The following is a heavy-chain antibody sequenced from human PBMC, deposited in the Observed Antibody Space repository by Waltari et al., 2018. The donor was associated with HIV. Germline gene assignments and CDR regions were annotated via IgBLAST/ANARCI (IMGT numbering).Heavy chain of an antibody. Sequence: EVQLVESGGGLVQPGGSLRLSCAASGFTFNKYWMTWVRQAPGKGLEWWGNIREEESEKYYVDSLKGLFTIARDNAKNSLLLQMNSRRVEDTAVYYCAREALYDSSGYYFDYWGQGTLVTVSS. CDR2: IREEESEK. J-gene: IGHJ4*02. V-gene: IGHV3-7*01. CDR1: GFTFNKYW. D-gene: IGHD3-22*01. CDR3: AREALYDSSGYYFDY.